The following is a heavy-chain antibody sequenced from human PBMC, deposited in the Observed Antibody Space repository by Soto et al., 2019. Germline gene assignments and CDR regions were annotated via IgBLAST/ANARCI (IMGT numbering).Heavy chain of an antibody. CDR3: ARGGYSSSSLHWFDP. J-gene: IGHJ5*02. CDR2: IYHSGST. Sequence: SETLSLTCAVSGGSISSGGYSWSWIRQPPGKGLEWIGYIYHSGSTYYNPSLKSRVTISVDRSKNQFSLKLSSVTAADTAVYYCARGGYSSSSLHWFDPWGQGTLVTVSS. D-gene: IGHD6-6*01. CDR1: GGSISSGGYS. V-gene: IGHV4-30-2*01.